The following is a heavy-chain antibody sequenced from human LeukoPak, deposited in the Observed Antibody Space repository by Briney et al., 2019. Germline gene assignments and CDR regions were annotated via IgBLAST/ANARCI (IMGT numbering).Heavy chain of an antibody. J-gene: IGHJ4*02. CDR3: ARVDSSSWDRYFDY. CDR1: GYTFTGYY. V-gene: IGHV1-2*02. D-gene: IGHD6-13*01. Sequence: ASVKVSCKASGYTFTGYYMHWVRQAPGQGLEWMGWINPNSGGTNYAQKFQGRVTMTRDTSISTAYMELSRLRSDDTAVYYCARVDSSSWDRYFDYWGQGTLVAVSS. CDR2: INPNSGGT.